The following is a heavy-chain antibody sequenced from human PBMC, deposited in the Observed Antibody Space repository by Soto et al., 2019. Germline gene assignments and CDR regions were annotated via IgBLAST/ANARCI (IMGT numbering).Heavy chain of an antibody. D-gene: IGHD2-2*01. CDR2: ISSSSSTI. CDR1: GFTFSSYS. CDR3: ARDAVVVPAAMGSWGWFDP. V-gene: IGHV3-48*01. Sequence: GSLKISCAASGFTFSSYSMNWVRQAPGKGLEWVSYISSSSSTIYYADSVKGRFTISRDNAKNSLYLQMNSLRAEDTAVYYCARDAVVVPAAMGSWGWFDPWGQGTLVTVSS. J-gene: IGHJ5*02.